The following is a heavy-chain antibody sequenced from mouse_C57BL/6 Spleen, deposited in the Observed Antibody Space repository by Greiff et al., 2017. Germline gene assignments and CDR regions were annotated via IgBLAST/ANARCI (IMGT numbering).Heavy chain of an antibody. D-gene: IGHD4-1*01. CDR2: INPSSGYT. CDR3: ARSGANWATDY. J-gene: IGHJ2*01. V-gene: IGHV1-4*01. Sequence: VQLQQSGAELARPGASVTMSCKASGYTFTSYTMHWVKQRPGQGLEWIGYINPSSGYTKYNQKFKDKATLTADKSSSTAYMQLSSLTSEDSAVYYCARSGANWATDYWGQGTTLTVSS. CDR1: GYTFTSYT.